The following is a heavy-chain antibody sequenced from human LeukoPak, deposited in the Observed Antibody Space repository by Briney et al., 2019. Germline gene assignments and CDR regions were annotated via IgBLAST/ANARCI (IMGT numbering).Heavy chain of an antibody. Sequence: PSETLSLTCAVYGGSFSGYYWSWLRQPPGKGLEWIGEINHSGSTNYNPSLKSRVTISVDTSKNQFSLKLSSVTAADTAVYYCARGRGGYSYGRFDYWGQGTLVTVSS. J-gene: IGHJ4*02. CDR3: ARGRGGYSYGRFDY. V-gene: IGHV4-34*01. D-gene: IGHD5-18*01. CDR1: GGSFSGYY. CDR2: INHSGST.